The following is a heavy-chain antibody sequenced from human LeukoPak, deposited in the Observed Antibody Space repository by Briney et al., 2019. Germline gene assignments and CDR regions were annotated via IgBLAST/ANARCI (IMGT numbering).Heavy chain of an antibody. CDR1: GFTFSSYE. CDR2: ISSSGSTI. V-gene: IGHV3-48*03. Sequence: GGSLRLSCAASGFTFSSYEMNWVRQAPGKGLVWVSYISSSGSTIYYADSVKGRFTISRDNAKNSLYLQMNSLRAEDTAVYYCAVAAAANYYYYYMDVWGKGTTVTISS. J-gene: IGHJ6*03. D-gene: IGHD6-13*01. CDR3: AVAAAANYYYYYMDV.